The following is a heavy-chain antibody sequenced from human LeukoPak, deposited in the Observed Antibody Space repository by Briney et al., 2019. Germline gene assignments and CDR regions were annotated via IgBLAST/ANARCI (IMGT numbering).Heavy chain of an antibody. Sequence: SETLSLTCTVSGGSISSSSYYWGWIRQPPGKGLEWIGEINHSGSTNYNPSLKSRVTISVDTSKNQFSLKLSSVTAADTAVYYCARQNYYGSGSYYRAYYYYYYMDVWGKGTTVTISS. D-gene: IGHD3-10*01. CDR3: ARQNYYGSGSYYRAYYYYYYMDV. CDR2: INHSGST. J-gene: IGHJ6*03. CDR1: GGSISSSSYY. V-gene: IGHV4-39*01.